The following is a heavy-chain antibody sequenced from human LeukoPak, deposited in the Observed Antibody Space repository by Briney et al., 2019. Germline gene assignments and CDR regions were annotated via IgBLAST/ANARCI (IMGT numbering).Heavy chain of an antibody. V-gene: IGHV1-24*01. CDR1: GYTLTELS. Sequence: ASVKVPCKVSGYTLTELSMHWVRQAPGKGLEWMGGLDPEDGETIYAQKFQGRVTMTEDTSTDTAYMELSSLRSEDTAVYYCATGLDSGSYYGLFDYWGQGTLVTVSS. CDR3: ATGLDSGSYYGLFDY. CDR2: LDPEDGET. D-gene: IGHD1-26*01. J-gene: IGHJ4*02.